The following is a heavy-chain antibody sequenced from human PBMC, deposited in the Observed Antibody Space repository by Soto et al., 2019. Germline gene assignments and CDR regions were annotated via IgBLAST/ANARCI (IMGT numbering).Heavy chain of an antibody. CDR3: ARDSGTILGASFGKDV. Sequence: QVQLVQSGAEVKKPGASVKVSCKASGYTFTSYYMHWVRQAPGQGLEWMEIINPSGGSTSYAQKFQGRVTMTRDTSTSTVYMELSSLRSEDTAVYYCARDSGTILGASFGKDVWGQGTTVTVSS. V-gene: IGHV1-46*01. J-gene: IGHJ6*02. CDR1: GYTFTSYY. CDR2: INPSGGST. D-gene: IGHD3-3*01.